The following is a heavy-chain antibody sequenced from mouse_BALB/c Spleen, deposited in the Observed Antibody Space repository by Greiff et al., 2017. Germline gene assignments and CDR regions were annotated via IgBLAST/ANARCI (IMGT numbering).Heavy chain of an antibody. V-gene: IGHV3-2*02. D-gene: IGHD2-1*01. Sequence: EVKLVESGPGLVKPSQSLSLTCTVTGYSITSDYAWNWIRQFPGNKLEWMGYISYSGSTSYNPSLKSRISITRDTSKNQFFLQLNSVTTEDTATYYCAREEGGNYVGGAMDYWGQGTSVTVSS. CDR2: ISYSGST. CDR3: AREEGGNYVGGAMDY. J-gene: IGHJ4*01. CDR1: GYSITSDYA.